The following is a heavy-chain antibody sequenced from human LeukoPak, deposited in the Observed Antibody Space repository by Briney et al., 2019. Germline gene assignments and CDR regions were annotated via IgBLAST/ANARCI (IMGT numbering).Heavy chain of an antibody. D-gene: IGHD3-10*01. V-gene: IGHV3-30*04. J-gene: IGHJ6*03. CDR2: ISYDGSNK. CDR3: AKDSGRTDAFGTSSPYYMDV. CDR1: GFTFSSYA. Sequence: GRSLRLSCAASGFTFSSYAMHWVRQAPGKGLEWVAVISYDGSNKYYADSVKGRFTISRDNSKNTLYLQMNSLRAEDTAVYYCAKDSGRTDAFGTSSPYYMDVWGKGTTVTISS.